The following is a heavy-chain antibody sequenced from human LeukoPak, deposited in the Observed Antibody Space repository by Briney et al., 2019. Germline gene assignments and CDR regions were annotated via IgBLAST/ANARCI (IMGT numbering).Heavy chain of an antibody. Sequence: GGSLRLSCTASGFAFSSDAMNWVRQAPGKGLEWVAVISNDGNNKYYADSVKGRFTISRDNSKNTLYLQMNSLRAEDTAVYYCARAEHYSGSGSYYNDPDYWGQGTLVTVSS. V-gene: IGHV3-30-3*01. CDR1: GFAFSSDA. CDR3: ARAEHYSGSGSYYNDPDY. CDR2: ISNDGNNK. J-gene: IGHJ4*02. D-gene: IGHD3-10*01.